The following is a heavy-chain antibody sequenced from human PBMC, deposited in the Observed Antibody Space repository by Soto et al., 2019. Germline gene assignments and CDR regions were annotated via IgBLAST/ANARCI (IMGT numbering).Heavy chain of an antibody. J-gene: IGHJ4*02. CDR2: ISSSSSTI. CDR3: ARDKGRSPLDY. V-gene: IGHV3-48*01. D-gene: IGHD2-15*01. Sequence: ESLKISCAASGFTFSSYSMNWVRQAPGKGLEWVSYISSSSSTIYYADSVKGRFTISRDNAKNSLYLQMNSLRAEDTAVYYCARDKGRSPLDYWGQGTLVTVSS. CDR1: GFTFSSYS.